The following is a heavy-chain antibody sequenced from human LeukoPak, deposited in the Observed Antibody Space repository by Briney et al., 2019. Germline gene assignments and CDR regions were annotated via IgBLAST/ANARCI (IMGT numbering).Heavy chain of an antibody. CDR3: ARVHIDQLKNYYYGMDV. V-gene: IGHV3-11*01. Sequence: GGSLRLSCAASGFTFSDYYMSWIRQAPGKGLEWVSYISSSGSTIYYADSVKGRFTISRDNAKNSLYLQMNSLRAEDMAVYYCARVHIDQLKNYYYGMDVWGQGTTVTVSS. CDR1: GFTFSDYY. D-gene: IGHD2-21*01. CDR2: ISSSGSTI. J-gene: IGHJ6*02.